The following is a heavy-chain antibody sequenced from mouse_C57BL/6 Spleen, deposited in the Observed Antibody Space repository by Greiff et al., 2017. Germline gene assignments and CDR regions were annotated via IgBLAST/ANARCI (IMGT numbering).Heavy chain of an antibody. CDR1: GFTFSDYG. CDR3: AREGTYHGSPYDFGG. V-gene: IGHV5-17*01. D-gene: IGHD1-1*01. J-gene: IGHJ2*01. CDR2: ISSGSSTI. Sequence: EVMLVESGGGLVKPGGSLKLSCAASGFTFSDYGMHWVRQAPEKGLEWVAYISSGSSTIYYADTVKGRFTISRDNAKNTPFLQMTSLRSEDTAMYYCAREGTYHGSPYDFGGWGEGTTLTVSS.